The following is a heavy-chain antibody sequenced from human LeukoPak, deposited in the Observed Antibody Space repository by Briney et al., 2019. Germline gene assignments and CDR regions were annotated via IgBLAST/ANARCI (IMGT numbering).Heavy chain of an antibody. D-gene: IGHD3-22*01. V-gene: IGHV1-46*04. CDR2: VNPIGGST. J-gene: IGHJ5*01. Sequence: ASVKVSCKASGYTFTNYFIHWVRQAPGQGLEWMGLVNPIGGSTSYAQKLQGRITMTRDMSTSSVSMELSSLRSEDTAVYYCARDFYYFNSSGRHPGGFDSWGQGTLITVSS. CDR1: GYTFTNYF. CDR3: ARDFYYFNSSGRHPGGFDS.